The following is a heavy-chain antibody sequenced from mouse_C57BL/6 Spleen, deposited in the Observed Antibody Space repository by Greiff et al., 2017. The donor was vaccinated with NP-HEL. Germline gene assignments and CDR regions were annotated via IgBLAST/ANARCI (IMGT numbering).Heavy chain of an antibody. CDR3: ARAYYYGSSYGGDYFDY. D-gene: IGHD1-1*01. V-gene: IGHV1-75*01. J-gene: IGHJ2*01. Sequence: QVQLQQSGPELVKPGASVKISCKASGYTFTDYYINWVKQRPGQGLEWIGWIFPGSGSTYYNEKFKGKATLTVDKSSSTAYMLLSSLTSEDSAVYFCARAYYYGSSYGGDYFDYWGQGTTLTVSS. CDR1: GYTFTDYY. CDR2: IFPGSGST.